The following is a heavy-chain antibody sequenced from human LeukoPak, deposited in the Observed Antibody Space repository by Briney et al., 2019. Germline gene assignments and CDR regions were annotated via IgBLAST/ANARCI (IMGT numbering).Heavy chain of an antibody. CDR2: TSGSGGST. V-gene: IGHV3-23*01. CDR1: GFTFSSYA. CDR3: ARALGLLENY. D-gene: IGHD3-10*01. J-gene: IGHJ4*02. Sequence: QTGGSLRLSCAASGFTFSSYAMSWVRQAPGKGLEWVSTTSGSGGSTYYADSVKGRFTISRDNSKNTLYLQMNSLRAEDTAVYYCARALGLLENYWGQGTLVTVSS.